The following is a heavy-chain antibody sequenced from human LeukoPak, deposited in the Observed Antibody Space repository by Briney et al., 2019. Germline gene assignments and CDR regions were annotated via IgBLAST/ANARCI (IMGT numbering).Heavy chain of an antibody. CDR3: ARGLKACSSGWYLQGWFDP. D-gene: IGHD6-19*01. CDR1: GFTFSSYS. Sequence: GGSLRLSCAASGFTFSSYSMNWVRQAPGKGLEWVSSISSSSSYIYYADSVKGRFTISRDNAKNSLYLQMNSLSAEDTAVYYCARGLKACSSGWYLQGWFDPWGQGTLVTVSS. J-gene: IGHJ5*02. V-gene: IGHV3-21*01. CDR2: ISSSSSYI.